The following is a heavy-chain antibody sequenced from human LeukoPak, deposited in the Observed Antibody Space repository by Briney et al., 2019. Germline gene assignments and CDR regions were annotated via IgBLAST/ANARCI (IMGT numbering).Heavy chain of an antibody. CDR2: IYTSGST. V-gene: IGHV4-4*07. Sequence: SETLSLTCSVSGGSISTNYWGWIRPPAGKGLEGVGHIYTSGSTNYTPSLKSRVTMSVDRCKIRFSLKLRSVTAADTAVYYCARGLTANRFDAWRQG. CDR1: GGSISTNY. CDR3: ARGLTANRFDA. D-gene: IGHD4/OR15-4a*01. J-gene: IGHJ5*01.